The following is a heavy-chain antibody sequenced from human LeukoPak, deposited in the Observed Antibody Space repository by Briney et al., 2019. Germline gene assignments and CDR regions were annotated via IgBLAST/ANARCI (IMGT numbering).Heavy chain of an antibody. Sequence: GGSLRLSCAASGFTFSSYAMSWVRQAPGKGLEWVSAISGSGGSTYYADSVKGRFTISRDNSKNTLYLQMNSLRAEDTAVYYCAKLPLLDYDFWSSYYTYFDYWGQGTLVTVSS. V-gene: IGHV3-23*01. D-gene: IGHD3-3*01. J-gene: IGHJ4*02. CDR3: AKLPLLDYDFWSSYYTYFDY. CDR2: ISGSGGST. CDR1: GFTFSSYA.